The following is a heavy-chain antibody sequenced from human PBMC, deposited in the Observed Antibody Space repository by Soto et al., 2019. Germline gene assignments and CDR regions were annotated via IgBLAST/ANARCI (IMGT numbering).Heavy chain of an antibody. J-gene: IGHJ3*02. CDR3: ARLAYSSTDYDILTGYYYADAFDI. CDR2: IKQDGSEK. D-gene: IGHD3-9*01. V-gene: IGHV3-7*01. Sequence: GGSLRLSCAASGFTFSSYWMSWVRQAPGKGLEWVANIKQDGSEKYYVDSVKGRFTISRDNAKNSLYLQMNSLRAEDTAVYYCARLAYSSTDYDILTGYYYADAFDIWGQGTMVTVSS. CDR1: GFTFSSYW.